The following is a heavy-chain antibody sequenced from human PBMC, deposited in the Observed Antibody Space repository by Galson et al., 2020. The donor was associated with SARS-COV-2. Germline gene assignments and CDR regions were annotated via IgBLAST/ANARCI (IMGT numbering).Heavy chain of an antibody. V-gene: IGHV3-9*01. CDR1: GFTFDDYA. J-gene: IGHJ6*02. CDR3: AKDLEYYYGMDV. Sequence: GGSLRLSCAASGFTFDDYAMHWVRQAPGKGLEWVSGISWNSGSIGYADSVKGRFTISRDNAKNSLYLQMNSLRAEDTALYYCAKDLEYYYGMDVWGRGTTVTVSS. CDR2: ISWNSGSI.